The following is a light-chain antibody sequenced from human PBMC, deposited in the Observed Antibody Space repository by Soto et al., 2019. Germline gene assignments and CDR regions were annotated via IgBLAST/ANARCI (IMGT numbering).Light chain of an antibody. CDR1: QSISSW. CDR2: DAS. CDR3: QQYNSYPYT. V-gene: IGKV1-5*01. Sequence: DIQMTQSPSTLSVSVGDRVTITCRAGQSISSWLAWYQQKPGKAPKLLIYDASSLESGVPSRFSGSGSGTEFTLTISSLQPDDFAAYYCQQYNSYPYTFGQGTKLEIK. J-gene: IGKJ2*01.